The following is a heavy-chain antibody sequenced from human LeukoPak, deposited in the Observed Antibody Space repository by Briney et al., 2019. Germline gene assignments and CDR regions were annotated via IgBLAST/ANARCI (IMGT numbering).Heavy chain of an antibody. CDR1: GFTFSSYA. CDR3: ARDQGATYYYDSSGPTTEGY. CDR2: ISYDGSNK. V-gene: IGHV3-30-3*01. J-gene: IGHJ4*02. D-gene: IGHD3-22*01. Sequence: GGSLRLSCAASGFTFSSYAMHWVRQAPGKGLEWVAVISYDGSNKYYADSVKGRFTISRDNSKNTLYLQMNSLRAEDTAVYYCARDQGATYYYDSSGPTTEGYWGQGTLVTVSS.